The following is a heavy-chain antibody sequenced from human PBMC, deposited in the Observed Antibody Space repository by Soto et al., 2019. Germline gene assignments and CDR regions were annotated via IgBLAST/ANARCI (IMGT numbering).Heavy chain of an antibody. CDR3: ASGGDYVWGSYPNYYYYY. CDR1: CGSISSYY. CDR2: IYYSGST. Sequence: SETLSLTCTVSCGSISSYYWSWIRQPPGKGLEWIGYIYYSGSTNYNPSLKSRVTISVDTSKNQFSLKLSSVTAADTAVYYCASGGDYVWGSYPNYYYYYWGRGPLVIVSS. J-gene: IGHJ4*02. V-gene: IGHV4-59*01. D-gene: IGHD3-16*02.